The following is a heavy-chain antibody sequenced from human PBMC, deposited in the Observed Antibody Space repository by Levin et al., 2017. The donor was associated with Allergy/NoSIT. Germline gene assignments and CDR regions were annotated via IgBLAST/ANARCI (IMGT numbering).Heavy chain of an antibody. Sequence: SGPTLVKPTQTLTLTCTFSGFSLSTSGVGVGWIRQPPGKALEWLALIYWDDAKRYSPSLKNRLTIMKDTSRNQVVLSMTNMDPVDTATYYCAHRQYANLYWEGGDFDHWGQGTLVTVSS. D-gene: IGHD1-26*01. CDR1: GFSLSTSGVG. CDR2: IYWDDAK. V-gene: IGHV2-5*02. J-gene: IGHJ4*02. CDR3: AHRQYANLYWEGGDFDH.